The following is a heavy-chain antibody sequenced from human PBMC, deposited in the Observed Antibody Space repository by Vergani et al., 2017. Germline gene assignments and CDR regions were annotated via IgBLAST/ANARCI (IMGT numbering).Heavy chain of an antibody. D-gene: IGHD3-3*01. CDR3: ARRGYYNYDPPDY. J-gene: IGHJ4*02. CDR2: IYPGDSDT. Sequence: EVQLVQSGAEVKKPGESLKISCKGSGYSFTSYWIGWVRQMPGKGLAWMGIIYPGDSDTRYSPSFQGRVTISADKSIGTAYLQWNSLKASDTAIYYCARRGYYNYDPPDYWGQGTLVTVSS. CDR1: GYSFTSYW. V-gene: IGHV5-51*03.